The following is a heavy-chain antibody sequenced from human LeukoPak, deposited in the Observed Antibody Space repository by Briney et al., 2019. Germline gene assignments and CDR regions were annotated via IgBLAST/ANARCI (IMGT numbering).Heavy chain of an antibody. V-gene: IGHV3-48*03. D-gene: IGHD4-17*01. CDR3: ASYGDYVS. Sequence: GGSLRLSSAASGFTFSSFEMNWVRHAPGKGLEWVSYISSSGSTIYYADSVKGRFTISRDNAKNSLYLQFTSLRAEDTAVYSCASYGDYVSGGQGTLVTVSS. CDR2: ISSSGSTI. CDR1: GFTFSSFE. J-gene: IGHJ4*02.